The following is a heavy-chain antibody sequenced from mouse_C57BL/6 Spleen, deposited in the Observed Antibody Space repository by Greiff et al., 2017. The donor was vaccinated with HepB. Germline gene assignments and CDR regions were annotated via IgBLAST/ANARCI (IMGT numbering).Heavy chain of an antibody. CDR1: GYTFTSYW. V-gene: IGHV1-50*01. Sequence: QVQLQQPGAELVKPGASVKLSCKASGYTFTSYWMQWVKQRPGQGLEWIGEIDPSDSYTNYNQKFKGKATLTVNTSSSTAYMQLSSLTSEDSAVYYCASITTGWAYWGQGTLVTVSA. D-gene: IGHD1-1*01. CDR2: IDPSDSYT. J-gene: IGHJ3*01. CDR3: ASITTGWAY.